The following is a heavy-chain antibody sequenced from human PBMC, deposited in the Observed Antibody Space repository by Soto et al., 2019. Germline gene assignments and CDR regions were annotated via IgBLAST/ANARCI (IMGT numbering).Heavy chain of an antibody. CDR1: GGSIGNYY. CDR3: ARDYDVNTALDYWYFAL. Sequence: QVQLQESGPGLVKPSESLSLTCTVSGGSIGNYYWAWIRQSAGKGLEWIGRIYTSGRTHYNPSLTGRVTMSIDTSKNQFSLRLTSVTAADTAMYYCARDYDVNTALDYWYFALWGRGTLVTVSS. CDR2: IYTSGRT. V-gene: IGHV4-4*07. J-gene: IGHJ2*01. D-gene: IGHD5-18*01.